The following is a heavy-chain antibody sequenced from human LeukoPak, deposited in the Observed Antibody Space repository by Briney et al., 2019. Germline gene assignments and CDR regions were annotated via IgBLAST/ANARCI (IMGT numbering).Heavy chain of an antibody. D-gene: IGHD2-2*01. CDR1: GFTFSSYA. CDR2: IKQDGSEK. J-gene: IGHJ3*02. CDR3: ARDQGSLPAAMSAFDI. V-gene: IGHV3-7*01. Sequence: GRSLRLSCAASGFTFSSYAMHWVRQAPGKGLEWVANIKQDGSEKYYVDSVKGRFTISRDNAKNSLHLQMNSLRAEDTAVYYCARDQGSLPAAMSAFDIWGQGTMVTVSS.